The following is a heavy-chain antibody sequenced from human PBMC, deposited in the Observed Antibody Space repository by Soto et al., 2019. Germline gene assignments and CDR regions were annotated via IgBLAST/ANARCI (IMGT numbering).Heavy chain of an antibody. CDR1: GGSISSYY. CDR3: ARDRRYCSGGSCHYGMGV. Sequence: SETLSLSCTVSGGSISSYYWSWIRQPPGKGLEWIGYIYYSGSTNYNPSLKSRVTISVDTSKNQFSLKLSSVTAADTAVYYCARDRRYCSGGSCHYGMGVWGQGTTVTVSS. CDR2: IYYSGST. J-gene: IGHJ6*02. V-gene: IGHV4-59*01. D-gene: IGHD2-15*01.